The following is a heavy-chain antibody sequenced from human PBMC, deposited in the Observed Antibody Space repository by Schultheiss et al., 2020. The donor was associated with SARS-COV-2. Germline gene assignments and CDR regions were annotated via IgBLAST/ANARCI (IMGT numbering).Heavy chain of an antibody. CDR1: GFTFSSYW. CDR3: ARVKRSSWSFDY. CDR2: ISSSGSTT. D-gene: IGHD6-13*01. J-gene: IGHJ4*02. V-gene: IGHV3-48*04. Sequence: GGSLRLSCAASGFTFSSYWMHWVRQAPGKGLVWVSYISSSGSTTYYADSVKGRFTISRDNAKNSLYLQMNSLRAEDTAVYYCARVKRSSWSFDYWGQGTLVTVSS.